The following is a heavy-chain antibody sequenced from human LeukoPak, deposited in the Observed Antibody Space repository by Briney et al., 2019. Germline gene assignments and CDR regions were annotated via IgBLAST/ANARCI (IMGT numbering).Heavy chain of an antibody. CDR3: AELGITMIGGV. V-gene: IGHV3-21*01. Sequence: PGGSLRLSCAASGFTFSSYGMSWVRQAPGRGLEWVSTSGSSGNTYYADSVKGRFTISRDNAKNSLYLQMNSLRAEDTAVYYCAELGITMIGGVWGKGTTVTISS. J-gene: IGHJ6*04. D-gene: IGHD3-10*02. CDR2: SGSSGNT. CDR1: GFTFSSYG.